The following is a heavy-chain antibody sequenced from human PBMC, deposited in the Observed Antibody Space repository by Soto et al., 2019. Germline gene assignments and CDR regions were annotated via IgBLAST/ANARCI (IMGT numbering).Heavy chain of an antibody. CDR1: GFTFNKFA. J-gene: IGHJ4*02. CDR3: AKVERAVAGIID. Sequence: GGSLRLSCSASGFTFNKFAMHWVRQPPGKGLEWVSGITGDYDGPYYADSVKGRFTISRDNSKNTLYLQMNSLRAEDTAVYYCAKVERAVAGIIDWGQGALVTVSS. D-gene: IGHD6-19*01. V-gene: IGHV3-23*01. CDR2: ITGDYDGP.